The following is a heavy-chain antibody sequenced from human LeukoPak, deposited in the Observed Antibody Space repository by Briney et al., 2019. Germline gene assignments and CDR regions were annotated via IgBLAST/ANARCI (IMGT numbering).Heavy chain of an antibody. CDR1: GFTFSSYG. CDR2: ISYDGSNK. Sequence: GGSLRLSCAASGFTFSSYGMHWVRQAPGKGLEWVAVISYDGSNKYYADSVKGRFTISRDNSKNTLYPQMNSLRAEDTAVYYCAKDSGSGYGGVGYFDYWGQGTLVTVSS. J-gene: IGHJ4*02. D-gene: IGHD3-10*01. CDR3: AKDSGSGYGGVGYFDY. V-gene: IGHV3-30*18.